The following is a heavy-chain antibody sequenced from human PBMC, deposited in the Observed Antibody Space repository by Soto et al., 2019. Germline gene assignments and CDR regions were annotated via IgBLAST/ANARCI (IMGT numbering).Heavy chain of an antibody. CDR1: GDSFSNYY. CDR3: ATGRSEVVPGAMDT. Sequence: SETLSLTCTVSGDSFSNYYCNWVRKSAGRGLEWIGRIYPTGSTTYNPSLKSRLTMSVDTSKNQFSLRLTSMTAADTAVYYCATGRSEVVPGAMDTWGQGTLVTVSS. D-gene: IGHD2-2*01. J-gene: IGHJ5*02. CDR2: IYPTGST. V-gene: IGHV4-4*07.